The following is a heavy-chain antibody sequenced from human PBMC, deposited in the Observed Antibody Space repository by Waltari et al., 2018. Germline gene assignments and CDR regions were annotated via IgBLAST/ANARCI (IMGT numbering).Heavy chain of an antibody. J-gene: IGHJ3*01. CDR2: IGSGRTPI. V-gene: IGHV3-11*01. CDR1: GFIFSDTY. CDR3: VRDIGRVSTFDV. Sequence: QVLLVESGGGLVKPGGSLRLSCAASGFIFSDTYMGWIRQAPGKEVEWVSYIGSGRTPIYYTDFVRGRFIISRDNAKNSLFLEMNSLGADDTAVYYCVRDIGRVSTFDVWGQGTMVTVSS. D-gene: IGHD3-16*01.